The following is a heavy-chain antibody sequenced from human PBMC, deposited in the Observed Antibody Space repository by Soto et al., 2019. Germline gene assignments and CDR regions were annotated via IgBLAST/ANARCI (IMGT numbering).Heavy chain of an antibody. Sequence: ASVKVSCKVSGYTLTELSMHWVRQAPGKGLEWMGGFDPEDGETIYAQKFQGRVTMTEDTSTDTAYMELSSLRSEDTAVYYCATDGAAAGGYYYAGMDVWGQGTTVTVSS. CDR3: ATDGAAAGGYYYAGMDV. V-gene: IGHV1-24*01. J-gene: IGHJ6*02. D-gene: IGHD6-13*01. CDR1: GYTLTELS. CDR2: FDPEDGET.